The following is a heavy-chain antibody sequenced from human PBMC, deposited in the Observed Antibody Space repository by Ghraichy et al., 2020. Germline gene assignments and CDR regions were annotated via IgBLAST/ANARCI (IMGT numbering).Heavy chain of an antibody. D-gene: IGHD5-24*01. CDR1: GFTISPYA. V-gene: IGHV3-30*04. Sequence: GGSLRLSCAASGFTISPYAMHWVRQAPGKGLEWVAVVSYEGNNKYYADSVKGRFTISRDNSKNTLYLQMNSLRAEDTAVYHCARASLDGYSVYNWFDPWGQGTLVTVSS. CDR2: VSYEGNNK. CDR3: ARASLDGYSVYNWFDP. J-gene: IGHJ5*02.